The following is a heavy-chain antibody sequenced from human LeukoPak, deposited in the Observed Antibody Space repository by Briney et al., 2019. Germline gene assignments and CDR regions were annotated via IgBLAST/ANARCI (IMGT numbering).Heavy chain of an antibody. V-gene: IGHV3-30*18. CDR3: AKDAIDYGDSGPFDY. J-gene: IGHJ4*02. D-gene: IGHD4-17*01. CDR2: ISYDGSNK. CDR1: GFTFSSYG. Sequence: GRSLRLSCAASGFTFSSYGMHWVRQAPGKGLEWVAVISYDGSNKYYADSVKGRFTISRDNSKNTLYLQMNSLRAEDTAEYYCAKDAIDYGDSGPFDYWGQGTLVTVSS.